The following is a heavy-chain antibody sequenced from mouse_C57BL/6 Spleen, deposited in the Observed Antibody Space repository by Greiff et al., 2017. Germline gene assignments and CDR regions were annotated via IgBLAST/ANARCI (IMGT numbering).Heavy chain of an antibody. CDR3: ARQYDYDGDYYAMDY. V-gene: IGHV5-6*01. Sequence: EVMLVESGGDLVKPGGSLKLSCAASGFTFSSYGMSWVRQTPDKRLEWVATISSGGSYTYYPDSVKGRFTISRDNAKNTLYLQMSSLKSEDTAMYYGARQYDYDGDYYAMDYWGQGTSVTVSS. CDR1: GFTFSSYG. J-gene: IGHJ4*01. CDR2: ISSGGSYT. D-gene: IGHD2-4*01.